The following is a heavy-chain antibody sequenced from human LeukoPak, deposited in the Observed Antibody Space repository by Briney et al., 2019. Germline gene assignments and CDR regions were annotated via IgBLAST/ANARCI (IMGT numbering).Heavy chain of an antibody. CDR3: GRGVRGYSYGYGAFAI. V-gene: IGHV4-34*01. CDR1: GGSFSGYY. D-gene: IGHD5-18*01. Sequence: PSETLSLTCAVYGGSFSGYYWSWIRQPPGKGLEWIGEINHSGSTNYNPSLKSRVTISVDTSKNQFSLKLSSVTATDTALYYCGRGVRGYSYGYGAFAIWGQGTMVTASS. J-gene: IGHJ3*02. CDR2: INHSGST.